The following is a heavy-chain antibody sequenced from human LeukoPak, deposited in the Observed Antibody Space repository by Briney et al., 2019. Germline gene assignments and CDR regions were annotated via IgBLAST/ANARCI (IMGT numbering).Heavy chain of an antibody. J-gene: IGHJ4*02. V-gene: IGHV4-4*08. CDR1: GGSISGYY. CDR2: IYSSGST. CDR3: ARDPGGGFYYFDD. Sequence: PSETLSLTCTVSGGSISGYYWSWIRQPPGKGLEWIGYIYSSGSTNYNPSLKSRVTISIDTSKNQFSLNLSSVTAAETAVYYCARDPGGGFYYFDDWGQGTLVTVSS. D-gene: IGHD3-10*01.